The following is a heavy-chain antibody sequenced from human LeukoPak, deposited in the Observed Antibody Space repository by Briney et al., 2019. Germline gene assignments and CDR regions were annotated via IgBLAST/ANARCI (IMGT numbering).Heavy chain of an antibody. J-gene: IGHJ5*02. CDR1: GFTFSRYW. V-gene: IGHV3-74*03. D-gene: IGHD4/OR15-4a*01. CDR3: ARDYGA. CDR2: INSDGYST. Sequence: GGSLRLSCAASGFTFSRYWMHWVRQAPGKGRVWVSRINSDGYSTTYADSVKGRFTISRDNAKNTLYLQMNSLRADDTAVYYCARDYGAWGLGTLVTVSP.